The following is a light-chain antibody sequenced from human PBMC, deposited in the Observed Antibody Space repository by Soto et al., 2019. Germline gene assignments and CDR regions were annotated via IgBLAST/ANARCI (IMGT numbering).Light chain of an antibody. V-gene: IGLV2-23*01. CDR3: CTYGGVNTLYV. Sequence: QSALTQPASLSGSPGQSLTISCTGSDMDVMNYNLVSWYQQRPGRTPKLIIYEGSKRPSGTSDRFSGSKSGNTASLTISGLQAEDEADYYCCTYGGVNTLYVFGTGTKLTVL. CDR1: DMDVMNYNL. J-gene: IGLJ1*01. CDR2: EGS.